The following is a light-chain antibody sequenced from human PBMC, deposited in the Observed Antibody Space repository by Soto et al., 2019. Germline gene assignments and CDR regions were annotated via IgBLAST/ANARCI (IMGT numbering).Light chain of an antibody. V-gene: IGLV2-14*01. Sequence: QSALTQPRSVSGSPGQSVTISCTGTSNDVGAYNYVSWYQQHPGKAPKLMIYDVSNRPSGVSNRFSGSKSGNTASLTISGLQAEDEADYYCSSYTSSSPYVFGTGTKLTVL. CDR3: SSYTSSSPYV. J-gene: IGLJ1*01. CDR2: DVS. CDR1: SNDVGAYNY.